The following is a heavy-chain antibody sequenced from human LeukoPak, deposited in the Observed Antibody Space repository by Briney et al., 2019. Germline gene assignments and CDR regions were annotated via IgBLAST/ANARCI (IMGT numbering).Heavy chain of an antibody. D-gene: IGHD4-17*01. CDR1: GGTFSSYA. Sequence: SVKVSCKASGGTFSSYAISWVRQAPGQGLEWMGGIIPIFGTANYAQKFPGRVTITADKSTSTAYMELSSLRSDDTAVYYCARDSWATVTYYYYYGIDVCGQGTTVTVSS. V-gene: IGHV1-69*06. CDR2: IIPIFGTA. J-gene: IGHJ6*02. CDR3: ARDSWATVTYYYYYGIDV.